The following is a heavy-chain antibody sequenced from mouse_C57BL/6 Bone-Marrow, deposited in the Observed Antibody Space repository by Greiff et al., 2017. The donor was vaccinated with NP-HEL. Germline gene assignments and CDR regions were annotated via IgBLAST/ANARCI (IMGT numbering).Heavy chain of an antibody. CDR3: ARHFLGSWFAY. CDR2: ISSGGSYT. Sequence: EVKLVESGGDLVKPGGSLKLSCAASGFTFSSYGMSCVRQTPDKRLEWVATISSGGSYTYYPDRVKGRFTISRDNAKNTLYLQMSSLKSEDTAMYYCARHFLGSWFAYWGQGTLVTVSA. CDR1: GFTFSSYG. J-gene: IGHJ3*01. V-gene: IGHV5-6*01.